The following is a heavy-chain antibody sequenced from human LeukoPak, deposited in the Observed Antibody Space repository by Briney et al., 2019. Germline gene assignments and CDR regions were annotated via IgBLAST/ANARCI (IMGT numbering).Heavy chain of an antibody. CDR2: INVGSGIT. J-gene: IGHJ4*02. CDR1: GYTSTNFA. D-gene: IGHD3-16*01. Sequence: ASVKVSCKASGYTSTNFAIHWVRQAPGQRPEWMGWINVGSGITKYSQNFQGRVTITRDTSATTSYMELSSLRSEDAAVYYCASGGTFYDCWGQGTLVTVSS. V-gene: IGHV1-3*01. CDR3: ASGGTFYDC.